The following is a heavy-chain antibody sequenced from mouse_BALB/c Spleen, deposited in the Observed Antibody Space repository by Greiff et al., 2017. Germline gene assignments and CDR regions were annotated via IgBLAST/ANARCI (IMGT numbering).Heavy chain of an antibody. Sequence: QLQQSGAELMKPGASVKISCKATGYTFSSYWIEWVKQRPGHGLEWIGEILPGSGSTNYNEKFKGKATFTADTSSNTAYMQLSSLTSEDSAVYYCALYDGYFYYAMDYWGQGTSVTVSS. CDR2: ILPGSGST. V-gene: IGHV1-9*01. CDR3: ALYDGYFYYAMDY. D-gene: IGHD2-3*01. CDR1: GYTFSSYW. J-gene: IGHJ4*01.